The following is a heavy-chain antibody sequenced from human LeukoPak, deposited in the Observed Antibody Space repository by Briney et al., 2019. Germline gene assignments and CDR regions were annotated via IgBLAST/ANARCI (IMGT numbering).Heavy chain of an antibody. CDR1: GGTFSRYT. J-gene: IGHJ4*02. D-gene: IGHD3-22*01. V-gene: IGHV1-69*13. CDR2: IIPIFGKA. CDR3: SRAVAIYDSSAYYYIW. Sequence: GASVKVSCKASGGTFSRYTISWVRQAPGQGLEWMGGIIPIFGKANYAQKFQGRVTITADESSSTAYMELSSLRSEDTAVYYYSRAVAIYDSSAYYYIWWGQGTLVTVSS.